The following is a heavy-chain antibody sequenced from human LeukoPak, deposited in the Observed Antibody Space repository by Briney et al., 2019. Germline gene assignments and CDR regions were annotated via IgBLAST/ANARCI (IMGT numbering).Heavy chain of an antibody. D-gene: IGHD6-13*01. CDR2: ISSNGGST. V-gene: IGHV3-64D*06. J-gene: IGHJ4*02. CDR1: GFTFSSYA. CDR3: VKDRQSSSWFPFDY. Sequence: GGSLRLSCSASGFTFSSYAMHWVRQAPGKGLEYVSAISSNGGSTYYADSVKGRFTISRDNSKNTLYLQMSSLRAEDTAVSYCVKDRQSSSWFPFDYWGQGTLVTVSS.